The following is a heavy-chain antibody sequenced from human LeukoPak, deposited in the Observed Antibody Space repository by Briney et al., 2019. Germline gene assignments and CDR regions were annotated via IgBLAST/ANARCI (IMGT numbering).Heavy chain of an antibody. J-gene: IGHJ4*02. CDR2: IIPIFGTA. CDR3: ARGRWLQPWGYFDY. D-gene: IGHD5-24*01. CDR1: GGTFSSYA. V-gene: IGHV1-69*05. Sequence: SVEVSCKASGGTFSSYAISWVRQAPGQGLEWMGGIIPIFGTANYAQKFQGRVTITTDESTSTAYMELSSLRSEDTAVYYCARGRWLQPWGYFDYWGQGTLVTVSS.